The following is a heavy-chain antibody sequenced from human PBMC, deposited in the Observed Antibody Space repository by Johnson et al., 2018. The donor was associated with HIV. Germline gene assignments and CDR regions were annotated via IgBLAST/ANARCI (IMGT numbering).Heavy chain of an antibody. Sequence: QVQLVESGGGVVQPGRSLRLSCAASGFTFSNFGMHWVRQAPGKGLEWVAVISYDGNTKYYVDSVKGRFTISRDNSNNTLYLQMNSLRAEDTAVYYCARVGIVATILGAFDIWGQGTMVTVSS. D-gene: IGHD5-12*01. J-gene: IGHJ3*02. CDR2: ISYDGNTK. CDR3: ARVGIVATILGAFDI. V-gene: IGHV3-30*03. CDR1: GFTFSNFG.